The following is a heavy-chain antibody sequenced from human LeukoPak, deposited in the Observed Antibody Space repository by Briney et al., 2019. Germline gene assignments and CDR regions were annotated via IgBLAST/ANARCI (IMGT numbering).Heavy chain of an antibody. J-gene: IGHJ4*02. CDR2: IWYGGSNK. CDR1: GFTFSSYG. Sequence: PGRSLRLSCAASGFTFSSYGMHWVRQAPGKGLEWVAVIWYGGSNKYYADSVKGRFTISRDNSKNTLYLQMNSLRAEDTAVYYCARDAPAGGKPEYFFDYWGQGTLVTVSS. CDR3: ARDAPAGGKPEYFFDY. V-gene: IGHV3-33*08.